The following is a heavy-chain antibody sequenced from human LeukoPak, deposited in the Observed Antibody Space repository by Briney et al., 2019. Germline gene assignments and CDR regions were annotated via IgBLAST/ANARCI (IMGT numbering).Heavy chain of an antibody. CDR3: ARAHSGGYYYYMDV. V-gene: IGHV3-20*04. CDR1: GFRFDDYG. J-gene: IGHJ6*03. Sequence: PGGSLRLSCTASGFRFDDYGMTWVRQAPGKGLEGVSGISWNGGSINYAASAKDRFIISRDNAKNSLYLQMNSLRAEDTAVYYCARAHSGGYYYYMDVWGKGTTVTVSS. CDR2: ISWNGGSI. D-gene: IGHD3-16*01.